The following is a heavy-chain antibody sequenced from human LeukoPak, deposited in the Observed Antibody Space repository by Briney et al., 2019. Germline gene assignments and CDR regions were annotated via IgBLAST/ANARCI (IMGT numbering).Heavy chain of an antibody. CDR2: IYSGGSA. D-gene: IGHD6-13*01. J-gene: IGHJ4*02. CDR1: GFTVSSNY. Sequence: GGSLRLSCAASGFTVSSNYMSWVRQAPGKGLEWVSVIYSGGSAYYADSVKGRFTISRDNSKNTLYLQMNSLRAEDTAVYYCARDIRAAAGLDWGQGTLVTVSS. CDR3: ARDIRAAAGLD. V-gene: IGHV3-66*01.